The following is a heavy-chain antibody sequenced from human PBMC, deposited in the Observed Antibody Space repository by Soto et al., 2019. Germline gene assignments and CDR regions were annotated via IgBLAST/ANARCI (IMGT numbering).Heavy chain of an antibody. J-gene: IGHJ6*01. CDR1: GGTFDNSV. V-gene: IGHV1-69*12. Sequence: QVQLVQSGAEVKKPVSSVKVSCNTSGGTFDNSVLSWVRQAPGQGLEWMGGIAPIFGTTTYAQKFQGRVTITADETTSTAYMELTSLIFVDTAVYFCASPPAITHDTADGMDVWGQGTTVNVSS. CDR3: ASPPAITHDTADGMDV. CDR2: IAPIFGTT.